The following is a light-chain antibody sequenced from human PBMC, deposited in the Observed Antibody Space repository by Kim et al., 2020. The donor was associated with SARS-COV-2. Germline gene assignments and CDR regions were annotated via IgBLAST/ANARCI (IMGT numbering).Light chain of an antibody. V-gene: IGLV3-1*01. Sequence: VSPRQTAGITCSGGELGDEYACWCQQKPGQSPVLVIYQDSKRPSGVPERFSGSTSGDTATLTTSGTHAMDEADYYCQAWDSSTYVVFGGGTQLTVL. J-gene: IGLJ2*01. CDR3: QAWDSSTYVV. CDR1: ELGDEY. CDR2: QDS.